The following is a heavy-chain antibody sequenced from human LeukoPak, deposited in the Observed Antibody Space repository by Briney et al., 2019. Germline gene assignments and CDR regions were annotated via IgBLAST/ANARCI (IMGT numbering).Heavy chain of an antibody. V-gene: IGHV3-30*04. CDR2: MSYDGSYK. J-gene: IGHJ4*02. Sequence: GGSLRLSCAASGFTFSSCAMHWVRQAPGKGLEWVAVMSYDGSYKYYADSVKGRFTISRDNPKNTLYLQMNSLRAEDTAAYFCARDSDDYFDYWGQGTLVTVSS. CDR1: GFTFSSCA. CDR3: ARDSDDYFDY.